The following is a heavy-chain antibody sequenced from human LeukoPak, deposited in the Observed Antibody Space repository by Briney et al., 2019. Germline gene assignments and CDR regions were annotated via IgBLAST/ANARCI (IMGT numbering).Heavy chain of an antibody. CDR2: INPSGHNT. Sequence: ASVKVSCKASGGTFSSYAISWVRQAPGQGLEWMGVINPSGHNTNYAQRFQGRLTMTRDTSTSTDYMELSSLRSVDTAIYYCARDISRDDRSWWLDPWGQGTLVTVSS. D-gene: IGHD3-22*01. CDR1: GGTFSSYA. J-gene: IGHJ5*02. CDR3: ARDISRDDRSWWLDP. V-gene: IGHV1-46*01.